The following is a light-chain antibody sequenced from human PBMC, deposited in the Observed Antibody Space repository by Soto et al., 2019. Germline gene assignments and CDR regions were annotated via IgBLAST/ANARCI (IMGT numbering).Light chain of an antibody. Sequence: IVLTQSPATLSLSPGERATLSCRASQSVSSYLAWYQQKPGQAPRLLIYDASNRATGIPARFSGSGSGTDFTLTISSLEPEDFAVYYCQQRSNWGLTFGGGTKVDIK. J-gene: IGKJ4*01. CDR1: QSVSSY. CDR2: DAS. V-gene: IGKV3-11*01. CDR3: QQRSNWGLT.